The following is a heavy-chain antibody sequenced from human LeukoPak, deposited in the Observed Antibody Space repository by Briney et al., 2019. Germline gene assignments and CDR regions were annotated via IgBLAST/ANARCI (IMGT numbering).Heavy chain of an antibody. CDR2: IYHSGST. Sequence: PSGTLSLTCAVSGGSISSSNWWSWVRQPPGKGLEWIGEIYHSGSTNYNPSLKSRVTISVDKSKNQFSLKLSSVTAADTAVYYCARRYYDSSGYRGPFDYWGQGTLVTVSS. J-gene: IGHJ4*02. CDR1: GGSISSSNW. V-gene: IGHV4-4*02. CDR3: ARRYYDSSGYRGPFDY. D-gene: IGHD3-22*01.